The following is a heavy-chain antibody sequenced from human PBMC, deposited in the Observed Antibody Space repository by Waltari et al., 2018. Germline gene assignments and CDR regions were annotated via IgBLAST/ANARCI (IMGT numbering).Heavy chain of an antibody. CDR1: GGSISSSSYY. CDR3: ARDDRGSIFGVVSDFDY. Sequence: QLQLQESGPGLVKPSETLSLTCTVSGGSISSSSYYWGWIRQPPGKGLEWIGSIYYSGSTYYNPSLKSRVTISVDTSKNQFSLKLSSVTAADTAMYYCARDDRGSIFGVVSDFDYWGQGTLVTVSS. J-gene: IGHJ4*02. D-gene: IGHD3-3*01. V-gene: IGHV4-39*07. CDR2: IYYSGST.